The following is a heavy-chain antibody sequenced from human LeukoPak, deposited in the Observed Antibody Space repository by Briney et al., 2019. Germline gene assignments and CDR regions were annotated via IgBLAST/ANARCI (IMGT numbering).Heavy chain of an antibody. CDR3: ARMRLELRWVEYYYYGMDV. V-gene: IGHV4-34*01. Sequence: SETLSLTCAVYGGSFSGYYWSWIRQPPGKGLEWIGEINHSGSTNYNPSLKSRVTISVDTSKNQFSLKLSSVTAADTAVYYCARMRLELRWVEYYYYGMDVWGQGTTVTVSS. CDR2: INHSGST. J-gene: IGHJ6*02. D-gene: IGHD1-7*01. CDR1: GGSFSGYY.